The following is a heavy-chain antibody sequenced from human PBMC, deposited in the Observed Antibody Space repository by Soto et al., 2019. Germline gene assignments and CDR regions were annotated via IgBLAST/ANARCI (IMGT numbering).Heavy chain of an antibody. CDR3: ARSGDSSSWYRYYYYGMDV. CDR2: IWYDGSNK. CDR1: GFPFSSYG. J-gene: IGHJ6*02. Sequence: GGSLRLSCAASGFPFSSYGMHWVRQAPGKGLDWVAVIWYDGSNKDYADSVKGRFTISRDNSKNTLYLQMNNLRADDTAVYYCARSGDSSSWYRYYYYGMDVWGQGTTVTVSS. V-gene: IGHV3-33*01. D-gene: IGHD6-13*01.